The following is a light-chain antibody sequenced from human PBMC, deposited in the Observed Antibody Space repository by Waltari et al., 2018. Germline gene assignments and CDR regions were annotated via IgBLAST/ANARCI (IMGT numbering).Light chain of an antibody. J-gene: IGKJ1*01. CDR3: QQYNDYSTWT. CDR1: QSISNW. V-gene: IGKV1-5*03. CDR2: GAS. Sequence: DIQMTQSPSTLSASVGDRVTITCRASQSISNWLAWYQQKPRKAPKVLIYGASSLESWVPSRFSGSGSGTEFTLTISSLQPDDFATYYCQQYNDYSTWTFGQGTKVEIK.